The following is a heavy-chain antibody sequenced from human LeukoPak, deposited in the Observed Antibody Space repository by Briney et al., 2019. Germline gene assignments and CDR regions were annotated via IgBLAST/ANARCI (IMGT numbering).Heavy chain of an antibody. V-gene: IGHV3-33*01. CDR3: ARLSGMDV. CDR1: GFTFSSYG. J-gene: IGHJ6*02. CDR2: IWYDGSDK. Sequence: PGTSLRLFCAASGFTFSSYGMHWVRQAPGKGLEWVAVIWYDGSDKYYADSVKGPFTISRDNSKNTLHLQMNSLRAEDTALYYCARLSGMDVWGQGTTVTVSS.